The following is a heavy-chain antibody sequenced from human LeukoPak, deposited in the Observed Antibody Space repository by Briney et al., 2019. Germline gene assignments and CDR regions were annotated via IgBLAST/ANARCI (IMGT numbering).Heavy chain of an antibody. J-gene: IGHJ5*02. D-gene: IGHD3-22*01. V-gene: IGHV1-69*13. CDR2: IIPIFGTA. CDR3: ARDYYDSSGYPSYNWFDP. Sequence: SVRVSCKASGGTFSSYAISWVRQAPGQGLEWMGGIIPIFGTANYAQKFQGRVTITADESTSTAYMELSSLRSEDTAVYYCARDYYDSSGYPSYNWFDPWGQGTLVTVSS. CDR1: GGTFSSYA.